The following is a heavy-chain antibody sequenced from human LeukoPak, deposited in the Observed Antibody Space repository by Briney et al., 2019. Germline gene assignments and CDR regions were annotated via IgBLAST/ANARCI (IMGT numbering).Heavy chain of an antibody. CDR3: ARDFVAARVRRFDP. Sequence: GGSLRLSCAASGFTFSSYSMNWVRQAPGKGLEWGSYISSSSSTIYYADSVKGRFTISRDNAKNSLYLQMNSLRAEDTAVYYCARDFVAARVRRFDPWGQGTLVTVSS. J-gene: IGHJ5*02. V-gene: IGHV3-48*01. CDR1: GFTFSSYS. CDR2: ISSSSSTI. D-gene: IGHD6-6*01.